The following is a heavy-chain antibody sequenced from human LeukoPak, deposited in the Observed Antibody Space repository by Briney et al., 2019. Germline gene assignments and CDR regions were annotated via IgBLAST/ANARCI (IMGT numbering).Heavy chain of an antibody. V-gene: IGHV3-53*01. D-gene: IGHD5-18*01. CDR1: GSTVSSNY. Sequence: QPGGSLRLXCAASGSTVSSNYMNWVRQAPGRGLESVSVIYSGGNTYYADSVKGRFTISRDNSKNTLYLQMSSLRAEDTAVYYCARGPVDGYSYGFLDYWGQGTLVTVSS. CDR2: IYSGGNT. CDR3: ARGPVDGYSYGFLDY. J-gene: IGHJ4*02.